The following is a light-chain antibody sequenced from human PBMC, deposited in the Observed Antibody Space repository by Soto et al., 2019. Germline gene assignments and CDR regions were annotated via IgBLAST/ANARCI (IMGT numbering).Light chain of an antibody. V-gene: IGLV2-14*03. Sequence: QSALTQPASVSGSPGQSITISCTGTSSDVGGYNYVSWYQHHPGKGPKLMIYDVSNRPSGVSNRFSGSKSGNTASLTFSGLQAEDEADYYCSSYTSSSTVVFGGGTKLTVL. CDR3: SSYTSSSTVV. J-gene: IGLJ2*01. CDR1: SSDVGGYNY. CDR2: DVS.